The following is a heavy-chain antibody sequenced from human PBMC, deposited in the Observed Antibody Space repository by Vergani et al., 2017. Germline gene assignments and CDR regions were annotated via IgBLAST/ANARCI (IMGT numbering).Heavy chain of an antibody. CDR3: AKAGGDYYDSTGY. CDR1: GFPFSPYA. D-gene: IGHD3-22*01. J-gene: IGHJ4*02. Sequence: EVQLLESGGGLVQPGGSLRLSCATSGFPFSPYAISSVRQAPAKGLEWVSAITGSGGSTYYADSVKGRFTISRDNSKNTLYLQMNSLRAEDTAVYYCAKAGGDYYDSTGYWGQGTLVTVSS. V-gene: IGHV3-23*01. CDR2: ITGSGGST.